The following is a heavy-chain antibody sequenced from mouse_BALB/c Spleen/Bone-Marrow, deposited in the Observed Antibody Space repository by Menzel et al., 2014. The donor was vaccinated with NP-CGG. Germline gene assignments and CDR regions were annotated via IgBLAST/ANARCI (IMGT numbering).Heavy chain of an antibody. D-gene: IGHD2-4*01. J-gene: IGHJ3*01. V-gene: IGHV1-80*01. CDR3: AREGYDYDWFAY. CDR1: GYAFSSYW. Sequence: QVQLQQSGAELVRPGSSVKISCKAYGYAFSSYWMNWVKQRPGQGLEWIGQIYPGDGDTNYNGKFKGKATLTADKSSSTAYMQLSSLTSEDSAVYLCAREGYDYDWFAYWGQGTLVTVSA. CDR2: IYPGDGDT.